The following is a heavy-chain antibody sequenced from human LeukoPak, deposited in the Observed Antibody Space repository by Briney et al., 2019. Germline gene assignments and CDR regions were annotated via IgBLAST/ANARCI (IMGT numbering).Heavy chain of an antibody. V-gene: IGHV4-34*01. CDR3: ARGRGTYYYDSSGYFY. CDR1: GGSFSGYY. CDR2: INHSGST. J-gene: IGHJ4*02. Sequence: SETLSLTCAVYGGSFSGYYWSWIRQPPGQGLEWIGEINHSGSTNYNPSLKSQVTISVDTSKNQYSLKLSSVTAADTAVYYCARGRGTYYYDSSGYFYWGQGTLVTVSS. D-gene: IGHD3-22*01.